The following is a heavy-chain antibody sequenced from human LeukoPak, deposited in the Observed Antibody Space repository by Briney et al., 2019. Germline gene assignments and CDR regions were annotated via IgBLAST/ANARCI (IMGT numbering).Heavy chain of an antibody. D-gene: IGHD4-17*01. CDR3: ARLSSHYGDYKVDP. V-gene: IGHV1-69*06. CDR2: IIPIFGTA. J-gene: IGHJ5*02. Sequence: SVKVSCTASGGTFSSYAISWVRQAPGQGLEWMGGIIPIFGTANYAQEFQGRVTITADKSTSTAYMELSSLRSEDTAVYYCARLSSHYGDYKVDPWGQGTLVTVSS. CDR1: GGTFSSYA.